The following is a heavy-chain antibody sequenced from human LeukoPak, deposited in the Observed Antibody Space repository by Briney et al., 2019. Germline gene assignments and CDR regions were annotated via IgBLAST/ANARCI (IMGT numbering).Heavy chain of an antibody. V-gene: IGHV1-18*01. CDR2: ISAYNGNT. CDR1: GYTFTSYG. Sequence: ASVKVSCKASGYTFTSYGISWVRQAPGQGLEWMGWISAYNGNTNYAQKFQDRVTMTTDTSTSTVYMELSSLRSEDTAVYYCASGTTDIVVVPATLRNYYFDYWGQGTLVTVSS. CDR3: ASGTTDIVVVPATLRNYYFDY. D-gene: IGHD2-2*01. J-gene: IGHJ4*02.